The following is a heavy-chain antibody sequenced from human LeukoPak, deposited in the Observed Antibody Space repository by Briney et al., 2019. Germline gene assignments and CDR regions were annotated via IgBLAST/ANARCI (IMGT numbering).Heavy chain of an antibody. CDR2: IKYDGSLK. CDR1: GFSFSSYW. V-gene: IGHV3-7*01. D-gene: IGHD3-22*01. CDR3: ASSHDSSGND. Sequence: GGSLRLSCAASGFSFSSYWMAGVRQAPGKGLEWVANIKYDGSLKFYGGSVKGRFTISRDNTKNSLYLEMNSLRVDDTALYFCASSHDSSGNDWGQGTMVTVSS. J-gene: IGHJ4*02.